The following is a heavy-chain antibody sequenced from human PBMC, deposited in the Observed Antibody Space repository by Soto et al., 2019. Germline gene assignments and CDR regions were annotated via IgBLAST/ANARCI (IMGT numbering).Heavy chain of an antibody. Sequence: SGPTLVNPPQTLTLTCTFSGFSPNTSGMCVSWNRQPPGKPLEWLARIDWDDDKYYSTSLKTRLTISKDTSKNQVVLTMTNMYPVDTATYFFARIRIAADRISYYYMDVWGKGTTVTSSS. J-gene: IGHJ6*03. CDR2: IDWDDDK. CDR3: ARIRIAADRISYYYMDV. D-gene: IGHD6-13*01. CDR1: GFSPNTSGMC. V-gene: IGHV2-70*11.